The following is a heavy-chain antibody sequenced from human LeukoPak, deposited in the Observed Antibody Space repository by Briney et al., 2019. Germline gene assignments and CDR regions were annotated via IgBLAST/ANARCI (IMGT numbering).Heavy chain of an antibody. D-gene: IGHD6-13*01. CDR3: AREARTAAGTVPDY. V-gene: IGHV1-18*01. CDR1: GYTFTSYG. J-gene: IGHJ4*02. CDR2: ISAYNGNT. Sequence: ASVKVSCTASGYTFTSYGISWVRQAPGQGLEWMGWISAYNGNTNYAQKLQGRVTMTTDTSTSTAYMELRSLRSDDTAVYYCAREARTAAGTVPDYWGQGTLVTVSS.